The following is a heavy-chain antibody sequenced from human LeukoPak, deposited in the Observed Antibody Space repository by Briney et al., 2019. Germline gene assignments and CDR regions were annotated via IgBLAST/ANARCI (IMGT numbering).Heavy chain of an antibody. Sequence: RPGGSLRLSCAASGFTFSSYAMSWVRQAPGRGLEWVSSISGSGGTTYYADSVKGRFTMSRDKSKNALFLQMNSLRAEDTAVYYCAKGGSTSCPSCWFDPWGQGTLVTVSS. CDR2: ISGSGGTT. D-gene: IGHD2-2*01. V-gene: IGHV3-23*01. CDR3: AKGGSTSCPSCWFDP. CDR1: GFTFSSYA. J-gene: IGHJ5*02.